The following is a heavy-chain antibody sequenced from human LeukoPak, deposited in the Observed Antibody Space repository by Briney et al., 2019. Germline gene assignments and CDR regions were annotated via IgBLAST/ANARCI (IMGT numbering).Heavy chain of an antibody. V-gene: IGHV3-30*04. CDR1: GFTFSIYT. Sequence: GGSLRLSCAASGFTFSIYTIHWVRQAPGKGLEWVALISYDGSNKYYGDSVKGRFTISRDNSKNTLYLQMNSLRADDTAVYYCATDSSPDFWGQGTLVTLSS. J-gene: IGHJ4*02. D-gene: IGHD3-22*01. CDR3: ATDSSPDF. CDR2: ISYDGSNK.